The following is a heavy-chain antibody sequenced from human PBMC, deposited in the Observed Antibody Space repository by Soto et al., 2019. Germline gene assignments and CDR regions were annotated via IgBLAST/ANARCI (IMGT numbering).Heavy chain of an antibody. CDR3: ARVCSSSSPGFWSGYYHYYYYGMDV. CDR1: GFTFSSYS. CDR2: ISSSSSTI. V-gene: IGHV3-48*02. J-gene: IGHJ6*02. Sequence: EVQLVESGGGLVQPGGSLRLSCAASGFTFSSYSMNWVRQAPGKGLECVSYISSSSSTIYYADSVKGRFTISRDNAKNSLYLQMNSLRDEDTAVYYCARVCSSSSPGFWSGYYHYYYYGMDVWGQGTTVTVSS. D-gene: IGHD3-3*01.